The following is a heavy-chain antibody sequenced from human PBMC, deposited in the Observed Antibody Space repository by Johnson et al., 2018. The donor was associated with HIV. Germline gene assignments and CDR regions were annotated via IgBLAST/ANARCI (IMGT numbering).Heavy chain of an antibody. D-gene: IGHD2-21*02. V-gene: IGHV3-11*04. CDR1: EFILSDYY. Sequence: QMQLVESGGGVVKPGGSLRLSCGASEFILSDYYISWVRQAPEKGLEWISYISNSGSTIYYADSVKGRFTISRDNAKNLLYLQMNSLRAEDTAVYYCARPGGDPLTDDAFDIWGQGTMVTVSS. CDR3: ARPGGDPLTDDAFDI. J-gene: IGHJ3*02. CDR2: ISNSGSTI.